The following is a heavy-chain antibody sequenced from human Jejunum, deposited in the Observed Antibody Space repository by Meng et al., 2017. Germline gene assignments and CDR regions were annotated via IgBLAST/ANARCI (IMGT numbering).Heavy chain of an antibody. CDR1: GFTFSGHW. D-gene: IGHD6-6*01. Sequence: GESLKISCAASGFTFSGHWMTWLRQGPGKGLEWVANIREDGGQKWYLDSVKGRFTISRDNAKNSMYLQMNSLRGEDTAVYYCARQDRGSRSSPDYWGQGTLVTVSS. CDR3: ARQDRGSRSSPDY. J-gene: IGHJ4*02. CDR2: IREDGGQK. V-gene: IGHV3-7*01.